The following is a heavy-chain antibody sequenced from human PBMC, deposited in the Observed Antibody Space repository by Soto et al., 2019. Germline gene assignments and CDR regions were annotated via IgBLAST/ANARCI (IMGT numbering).Heavy chain of an antibody. Sequence: QVQLVESGGGVVQPGRSLRLSCAASGFTFSSYAMHWVRQAPGKGLEWVAVISYDGRNKYYADSVKGRFTISRDNSKNTLYLQMNSLRAEDTAVYYCARHTYYYFWRGYDDAFDIWGQGTMVTVSS. D-gene: IGHD3-3*01. CDR3: ARHTYYYFWRGYDDAFDI. J-gene: IGHJ3*02. CDR2: ISYDGRNK. V-gene: IGHV3-30*04. CDR1: GFTFSSYA.